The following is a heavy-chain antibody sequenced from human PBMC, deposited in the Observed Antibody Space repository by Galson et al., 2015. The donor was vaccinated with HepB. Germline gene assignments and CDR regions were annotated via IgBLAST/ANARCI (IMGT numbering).Heavy chain of an antibody. CDR3: ARVKRGEWYSFYYNGMDV. CDR2: IKEDGSEK. V-gene: IGHV3-7*05. J-gene: IGHJ6*02. Sequence: SLRLSCAASEFILSMYWMNWVRQAPGKGLEWVANIKEDGSEKNYVDSVKGRCTISRDNAKNSLYLQMNSLRAEDTAVYYCARVKRGEWYSFYYNGMDVWGQGTTVTVSS. CDR1: EFILSMYW. D-gene: IGHD3-10*01.